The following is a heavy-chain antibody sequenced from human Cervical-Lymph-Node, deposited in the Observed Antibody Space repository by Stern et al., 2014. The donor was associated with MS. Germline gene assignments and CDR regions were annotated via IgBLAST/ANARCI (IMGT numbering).Heavy chain of an antibody. J-gene: IGHJ5*02. V-gene: IGHV7-4-1*02. CDR3: SSGLYSSSSPVP. Sequence: QVQLVQSGSELKEPGASVKVSCKASGYTFTSYAINWVRQAPGQGLEWMGWINTNTGNPSYAQGFTGRFVFSLDTSVNTAYLQINSLRANDTAMYYCSSGLYSSSSPVPWGQGTLVTVSS. D-gene: IGHD6-6*01. CDR2: INTNTGNP. CDR1: GYTFTSYA.